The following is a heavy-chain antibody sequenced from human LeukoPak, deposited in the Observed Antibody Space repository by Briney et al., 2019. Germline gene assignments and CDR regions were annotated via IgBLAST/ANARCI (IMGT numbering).Heavy chain of an antibody. Sequence: GGSLRLSCAASGFTFSSYGMHWVRQAPGKGLEWVAFIRYDGSNKYYADSVKGRFTISRDNSKNTLYLQMNSLRAEDTAVYYCAKVVNSGYARDAFDTWGQGTMVTVSS. CDR3: AKVVNSGYARDAFDT. J-gene: IGHJ3*02. V-gene: IGHV3-30*02. CDR1: GFTFSSYG. CDR2: IRYDGSNK. D-gene: IGHD5-12*01.